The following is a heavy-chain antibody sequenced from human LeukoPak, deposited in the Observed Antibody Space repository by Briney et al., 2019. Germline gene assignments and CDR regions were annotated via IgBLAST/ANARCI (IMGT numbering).Heavy chain of an antibody. Sequence: GGSLRLSCAASGFTFSNYWMNWVHQAPGKGLEWVANIKEDGSDKYYVDSVKGRFTISKDNAKNSLYLQMNSLRVEDTAVYYCVPLNWNPPGDFDRWGQGTLVTVSS. J-gene: IGHJ4*02. D-gene: IGHD1-20*01. V-gene: IGHV3-7*01. CDR3: VPLNWNPPGDFDR. CDR2: IKEDGSDK. CDR1: GFTFSNYW.